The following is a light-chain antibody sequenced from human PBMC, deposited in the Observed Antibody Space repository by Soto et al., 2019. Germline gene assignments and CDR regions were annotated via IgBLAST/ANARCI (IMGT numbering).Light chain of an antibody. V-gene: IGLV2-14*01. CDR2: EVS. Sequence: QSALTQPASVSGSPGQSSTISCTGTSSDLGTYNYVSWYQHYPGKAPKLLFYEVSNWHSGVSSRFSGSKSGNTASLTISGVEAEDEGDYYCSSYTSSVVVGGGTKVTVL. CDR1: SSDLGTYNY. J-gene: IGLJ2*01. CDR3: SSYTSSVV.